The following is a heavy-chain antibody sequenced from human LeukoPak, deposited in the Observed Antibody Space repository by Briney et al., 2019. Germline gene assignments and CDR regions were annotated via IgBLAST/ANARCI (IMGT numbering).Heavy chain of an antibody. CDR3: AHSSPGVLGSRLDPFDI. J-gene: IGHJ3*02. V-gene: IGHV2-5*02. Sequence: SGPTLVKPTQTLTLTCTFSGFSLSTSGVGVGWIRQPPGKALEWLALIYWDDDKRYSPSLKSRLTITKDTSKNQVVLTMTNMDPVDTATYYCAHSSPGVLGSRLDPFDIWGQGTMVTVSS. CDR2: IYWDDDK. CDR1: GFSLSTSGVG. D-gene: IGHD3-10*02.